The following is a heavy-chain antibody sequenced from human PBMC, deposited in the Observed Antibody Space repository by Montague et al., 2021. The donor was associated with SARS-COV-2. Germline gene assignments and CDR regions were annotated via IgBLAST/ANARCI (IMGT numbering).Heavy chain of an antibody. V-gene: IGHV4-31*03. CDR1: GGSISGGSYY. CDR2: IYYTGST. CDR3: ARAAIESAILPQWYFDL. D-gene: IGHD5/OR15-5a*01. Sequence: TLSLTCTVSGGSISGGSYYWSWLRPHPGMGLEWIGYIYYTGSTYSNPTLKTRVAISVDTSKNQFSLKLIAVTAADTALYYSARAAIESAILPQWYFDLRGRGTRVAVSS. J-gene: IGHJ2*01.